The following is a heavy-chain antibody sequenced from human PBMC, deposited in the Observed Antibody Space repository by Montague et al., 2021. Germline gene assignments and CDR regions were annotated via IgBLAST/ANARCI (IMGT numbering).Heavy chain of an antibody. V-gene: IGHV3-30-3*01. D-gene: IGHD3-22*01. Sequence: SLRLSCAASGFTFSTFPMHWVRQAPGKGLEWVALISHDGGDKYYADSVRGRFTVSRDNSKNTLYLQTSSLRADDTAVYYCARWRVYYYSSGYAAWGRGTLVTVSS. J-gene: IGHJ5*02. CDR3: ARWRVYYYSSGYAA. CDR2: ISHDGGDK. CDR1: GFTFSTFP.